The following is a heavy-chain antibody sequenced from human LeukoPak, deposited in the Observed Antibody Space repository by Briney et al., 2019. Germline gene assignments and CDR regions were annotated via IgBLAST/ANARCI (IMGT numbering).Heavy chain of an antibody. Sequence: SETLSLTCTVSGDSISTYYWSWIRQPPGKGLEWIGYMYYSGSTNYNPSLKSRVTISVDTSKNQFSLKLSSVTAADTAVYYCARVEWFGELSPFDIWGQGTMVTVSS. CDR2: MYYSGST. D-gene: IGHD3-10*01. CDR3: ARVEWFGELSPFDI. V-gene: IGHV4-59*01. J-gene: IGHJ3*02. CDR1: GDSISTYY.